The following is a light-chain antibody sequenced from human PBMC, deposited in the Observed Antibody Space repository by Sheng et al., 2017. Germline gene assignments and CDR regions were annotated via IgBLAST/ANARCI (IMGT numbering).Light chain of an antibody. CDR3: VSHTTSGTYV. CDR2: DVT. V-gene: IGLV2-14*03. J-gene: IGLJ1*01. Sequence: QSALTQPASVSGYPGQSITISCTGTSSDVAAFDYVSWYQHHPGKVPKAMIYDVTYRPSGVSSRFSGSKSGNTASLTISGLQADDEADYYCVSHTTSGTYVFGTGTKVTVL. CDR1: SSDVAAFDY.